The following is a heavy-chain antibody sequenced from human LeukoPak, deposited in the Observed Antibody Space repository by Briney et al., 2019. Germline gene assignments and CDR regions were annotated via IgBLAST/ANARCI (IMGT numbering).Heavy chain of an antibody. CDR2: ISYDGSNK. Sequence: PGGSLRLSCAASGCTFITYWMGWVRQAPAKGLEWVAVISYDGSNKYYADSVKGRFTISRENSKNTLYLQMNSLRREDTAVYYCARDENTVATGPDYWGQGTLVTVSS. V-gene: IGHV3-30-3*01. CDR3: ARDENTVATGPDY. CDR1: GCTFITYW. J-gene: IGHJ4*02. D-gene: IGHD5-12*01.